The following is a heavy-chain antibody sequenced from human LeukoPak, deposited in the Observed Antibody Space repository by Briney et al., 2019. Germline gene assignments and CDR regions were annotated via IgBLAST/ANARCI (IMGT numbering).Heavy chain of an antibody. CDR2: IYYSGST. V-gene: IGHV4-39*07. D-gene: IGHD7-27*01. J-gene: IGHJ6*03. Sequence: SQTLSLTCAVSGGSIRSTSYYWGWIRQPPGKGLEWIGSIYYSGSTYYNPSLKSRVTISLDTSKNEFSLKLSSVTAADTAVYYCARVTGQFYFYYYMDVRGKGTTVTVSS. CDR1: GGSIRSTSYY. CDR3: ARVTGQFYFYYYMDV.